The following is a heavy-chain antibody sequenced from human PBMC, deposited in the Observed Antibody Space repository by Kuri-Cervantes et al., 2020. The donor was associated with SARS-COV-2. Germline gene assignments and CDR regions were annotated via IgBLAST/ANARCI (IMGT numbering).Heavy chain of an antibody. CDR1: GFTFSSYS. CDR2: IGSSSSYI. V-gene: IGHV3-21*01. J-gene: IGHJ4*02. Sequence: GGSLRLSCAGSGFTFSSYSMNWVRQAPGKGLEWVSCIGSSSSYIYYADSVKGRFTISRDNAKNSLYLQMNSLRAEDTAVYYCAREEGGELGEAFDYWGQGALVTVSS. D-gene: IGHD7-27*01. CDR3: AREEGGELGEAFDY.